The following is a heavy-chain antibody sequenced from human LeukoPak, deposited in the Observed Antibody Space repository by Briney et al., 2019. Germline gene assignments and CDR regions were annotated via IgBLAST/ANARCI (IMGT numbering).Heavy chain of an antibody. CDR2: IGSDGDGT. CDR3: VSPVFINF. J-gene: IGHJ4*01. V-gene: IGHV3-64D*06. Sequence: GGSLRLSCSASGFPFSTLGMHWVRQAPGKGLEHVSTIGSDGDGTYYADSVKDRFIISRENSKNAVYLQMSSLRPEDTAVYYCVSPVFINFWGQGTLVTVSS. D-gene: IGHD1-14*01. CDR1: GFPFSTLG.